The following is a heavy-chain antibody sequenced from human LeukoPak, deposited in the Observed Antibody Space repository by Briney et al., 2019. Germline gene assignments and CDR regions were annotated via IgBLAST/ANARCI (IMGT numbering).Heavy chain of an antibody. V-gene: IGHV3-11*01. CDR3: ARSPDSSGYYYNWFDP. CDR1: GFTFSDYY. J-gene: IGHJ5*02. Sequence: GGSLRLSCAASGFTFSDYYMSWIRQAPGKGLEWVSYISSSGSTIYYADSVKGRFTISRDNAKNSLYLQMNSLRAGDTAVYYCARSPDSSGYYYNWFDPWGQGTLVTVSS. CDR2: ISSSGSTI. D-gene: IGHD3-22*01.